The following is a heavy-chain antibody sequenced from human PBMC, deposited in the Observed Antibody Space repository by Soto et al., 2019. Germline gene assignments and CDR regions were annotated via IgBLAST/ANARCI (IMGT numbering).Heavy chain of an antibody. CDR2: INAGNGNT. Sequence: GASVKVSCKASGYTFTSYAMHWVRQAPGQRLEWMGWINAGNGNTKYSQKFQGRVTITRDTSTSTAYMELSSLRSEDTAVYYCARVGYCSSTSCYTGYGMDVWGQGTTVTVSS. V-gene: IGHV1-3*01. CDR3: ARVGYCSSTSCYTGYGMDV. D-gene: IGHD2-2*02. CDR1: GYTFTSYA. J-gene: IGHJ6*02.